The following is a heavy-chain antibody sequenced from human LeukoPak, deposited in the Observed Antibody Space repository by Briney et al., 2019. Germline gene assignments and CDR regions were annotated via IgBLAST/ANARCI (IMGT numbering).Heavy chain of an antibody. CDR2: ISSSGSTR. CDR1: GFSFSSYE. CDR3: AKGQGAVGATTWDY. Sequence: PGGSLRLSCAASGFSFSSYEMNWVRQAPGKGLEWVSYISSSGSTRYYADSVKGRFTISRDNAENSLYLQMNSLRAEDTAVYYCAKGQGAVGATTWDYWGQGTLVTVSS. V-gene: IGHV3-48*03. D-gene: IGHD1-26*01. J-gene: IGHJ4*02.